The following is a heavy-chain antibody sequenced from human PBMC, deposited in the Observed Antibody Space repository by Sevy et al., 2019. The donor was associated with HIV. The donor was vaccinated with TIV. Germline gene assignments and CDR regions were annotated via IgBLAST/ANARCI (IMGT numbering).Heavy chain of an antibody. CDR2: IHYTGVT. CDR3: SSKRGYYHGPVDY. Sequence: SETLSLTCTVSGGSISSSDSYWSWIRQPPGKGREWIGYIHYTGVTYYNPFLKSRVGMSVDTSQRQFSLNLSFLTAADTAVYYCSSKRGYYHGPVDYWGRGTLVTVSS. V-gene: IGHV4-30-4*01. D-gene: IGHD3-10*01. J-gene: IGHJ4*02. CDR1: GGSISSSDSY.